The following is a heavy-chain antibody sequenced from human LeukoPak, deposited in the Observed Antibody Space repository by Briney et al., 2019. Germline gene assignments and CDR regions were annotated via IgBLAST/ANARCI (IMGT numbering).Heavy chain of an antibody. CDR2: IRSKGYGGTT. Sequence: PGGSLRLSCSASGFTFGDHAMSWVRQAPGKGLEWVGFIRSKGYGGTTEYVASVEGRFSLSRDDSKSFVYLQMSSLKTEDTAVYYCTRVRSGNDFDYWGQGTLVTVSS. CDR1: GFTFGDHA. J-gene: IGHJ4*02. CDR3: TRVRSGNDFDY. V-gene: IGHV3-49*04. D-gene: IGHD3-10*01.